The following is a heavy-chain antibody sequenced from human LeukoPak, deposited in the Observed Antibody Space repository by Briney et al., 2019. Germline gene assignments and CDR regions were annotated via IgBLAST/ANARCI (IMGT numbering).Heavy chain of an antibody. CDR3: ARARYDSSGYYFIPAEYFQH. J-gene: IGHJ1*01. CDR1: GFSFIDYA. CDR2: ITVESDII. Sequence: PGGSLRLSCAASGFSFIDYAMNWVRQAPGKGLEWISYITVESDIIHYADSVKGRFTISRDNAKKSLYLQMNSLRAEDTAVYYCARARYDSSGYYFIPAEYFQHWGQGTLVTVSS. V-gene: IGHV3-48*01. D-gene: IGHD3-22*01.